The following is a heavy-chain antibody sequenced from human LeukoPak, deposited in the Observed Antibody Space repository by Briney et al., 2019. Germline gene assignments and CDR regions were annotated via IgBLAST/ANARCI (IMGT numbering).Heavy chain of an antibody. D-gene: IGHD6-25*01. CDR3: TRIEPLGFFDH. CDR1: GAYTSRYY. V-gene: IGHV4-59*12. J-gene: IGHJ4*02. CDR2: IFYSGNS. Sequence: PSETLSLTCSVSGAYTSRYYWSWVRQPLGQGLEWIGNIFYSGNSKYNPSLTSRISMSVDTSKTQFSLELTSLTAADTAVYYCTRIEPLGFFDHWGPGTLVTVSS.